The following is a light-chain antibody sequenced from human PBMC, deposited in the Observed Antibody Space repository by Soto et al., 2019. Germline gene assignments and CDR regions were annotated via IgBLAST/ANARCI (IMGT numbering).Light chain of an antibody. V-gene: IGKV1-5*03. Sequence: DIQMTQSPSTLSASVGDRVTITCRASQSISTWLAWYQQKPGKAPKLLIYKASSLESGVPSRFSGSGSGTEFTLTISSLQPDDSATYYCQQCIYRWTFGQGTKVEIK. CDR1: QSISTW. CDR2: KAS. CDR3: QQCIYRWT. J-gene: IGKJ1*01.